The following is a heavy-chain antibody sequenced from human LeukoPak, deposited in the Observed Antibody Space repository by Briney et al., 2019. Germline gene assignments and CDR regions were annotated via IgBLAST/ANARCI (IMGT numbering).Heavy chain of an antibody. CDR2: IIPIFGTA. CDR3: ANSVTSVDTAMVTSSYYYYYGMDV. J-gene: IGHJ6*02. CDR1: GGTFISYA. Sequence: ASVKVSCKACGGTFISYAISWVRQAPGQGLEWMGGIIPIFGTANYAQKFQGRVTITADESTSTAYMELSSLRSEDTAVYYHANSVTSVDTAMVTSSYYYYYGMDVWGQGTTVTVSS. D-gene: IGHD5-18*01. V-gene: IGHV1-69*13.